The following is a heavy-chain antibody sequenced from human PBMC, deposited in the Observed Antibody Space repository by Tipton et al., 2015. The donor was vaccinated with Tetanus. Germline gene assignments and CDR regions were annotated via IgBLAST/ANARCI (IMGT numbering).Heavy chain of an antibody. CDR2: IYYSGST. J-gene: IGHJ2*01. CDR1: GGSFSSYY. Sequence: TLSLTCAVYGGSFSSYYWSWIRQPPGKGLEWIGYIYYSGSTNHNPSLKSRVTISVDTSKNQFSLKLSSVTAADTAVYYCARDTEDWYFDLWGRGTLVTVSS. CDR3: ARDTEDWYFDL. V-gene: IGHV4-59*01.